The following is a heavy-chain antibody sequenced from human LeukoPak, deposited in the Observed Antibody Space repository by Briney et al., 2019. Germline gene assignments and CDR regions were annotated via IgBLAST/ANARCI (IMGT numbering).Heavy chain of an antibody. CDR1: GGSISSYY. Sequence: PSETLSLTCTVSGGSISSYYWSWIRQPLGKGLEWIGYIYYRGSTNYNPSLKSRVTISVDTSKNQFSLKLSSVTAADTAVYYCAGGLGYSYGDAAFDIWGQGTMVTVSS. D-gene: IGHD5-18*01. CDR2: IYYRGST. J-gene: IGHJ3*02. CDR3: AGGLGYSYGDAAFDI. V-gene: IGHV4-59*01.